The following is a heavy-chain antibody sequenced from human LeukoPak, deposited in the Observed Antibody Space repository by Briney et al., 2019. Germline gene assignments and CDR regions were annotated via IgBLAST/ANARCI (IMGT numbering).Heavy chain of an antibody. Sequence: GGSLRLSCAASGFIFSSYAMHWVRQAPGKGLEWVAIIWFDGSNKYHADSVKGRFTISRDNAKNSLYLQMNSLRAEDTALYYCAKDRSSGWYDYFDYWGQGTLVTVSS. V-gene: IGHV3-30*02. CDR3: AKDRSSGWYDYFDY. CDR2: IWFDGSNK. J-gene: IGHJ4*02. CDR1: GFIFSSYA. D-gene: IGHD6-19*01.